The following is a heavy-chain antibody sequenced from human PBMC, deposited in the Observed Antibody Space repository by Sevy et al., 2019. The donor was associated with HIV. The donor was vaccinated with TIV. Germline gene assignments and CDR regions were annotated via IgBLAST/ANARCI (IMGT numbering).Heavy chain of an antibody. CDR3: ARALRTSAVASSFDY. D-gene: IGHD6-19*01. V-gene: IGHV4-59*01. J-gene: IGHJ4*02. Sequence: LSLTCTVSGGSISNYYWSWIRQPPGKGLEWIGYIFYSGSTNYNPSLKSRVTISVDTSKNQFSLKLSSVTAADTAVYYCARALRTSAVASSFDYWGQGPLVTVSS. CDR1: GGSISNYY. CDR2: IFYSGST.